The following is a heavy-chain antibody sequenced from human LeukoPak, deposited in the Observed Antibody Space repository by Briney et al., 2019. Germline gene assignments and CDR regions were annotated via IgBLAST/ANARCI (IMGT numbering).Heavy chain of an antibody. Sequence: GGSLRLSCAASGFTVSSHYMGWVRQAPGKGLEWVSVTYSGDSTYYADSVKGRFTISRDNSKNTLYLQMISLRAEDTAVYYCARDNELDLWGRGTLVTVSS. CDR3: ARDNELDL. J-gene: IGHJ2*01. V-gene: IGHV3-53*01. CDR1: GFTVSSHY. CDR2: TYSGDST. D-gene: IGHD2-8*01.